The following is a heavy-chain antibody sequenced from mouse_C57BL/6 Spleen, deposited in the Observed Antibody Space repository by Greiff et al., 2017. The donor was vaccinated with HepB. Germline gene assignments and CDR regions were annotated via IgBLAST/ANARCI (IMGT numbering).Heavy chain of an antibody. J-gene: IGHJ4*01. D-gene: IGHD1-1*01. CDR2: ISSGSSTI. CDR3: ARRITTVVLDYYAMDY. CDR1: GFTFSDYG. Sequence: VQLKESGGGLVKPGGSLKLSCAASGFTFSDYGMHWVRQAPEKGLEWVAYISSGSSTIYYADTVKGRFTISRDNAKNTLFLQMTSLRSEDTAMYYCARRITTVVLDYYAMDYWGQGTSVTVSS. V-gene: IGHV5-17*01.